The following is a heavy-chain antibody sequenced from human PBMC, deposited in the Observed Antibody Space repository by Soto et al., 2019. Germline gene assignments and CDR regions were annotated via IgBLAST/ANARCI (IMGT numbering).Heavy chain of an antibody. V-gene: IGHV4-34*01. CDR2: INHSGST. Sequence: SETLSLTCAVYGGSFSGYYWSWIRQPPGKGLEWIGEINHSGSTNYNPSLKSRVTISVDTSKNQFSLKLSSVTAEDTAVYYCAKRSKSYSDPTRFDYWGQGTLVTVSS. CDR3: AKRSKSYSDPTRFDY. CDR1: GGSFSGYY. D-gene: IGHD1-26*01. J-gene: IGHJ4*02.